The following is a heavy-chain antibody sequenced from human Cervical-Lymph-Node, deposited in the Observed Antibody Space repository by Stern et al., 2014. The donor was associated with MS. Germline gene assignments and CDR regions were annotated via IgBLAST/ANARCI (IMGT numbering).Heavy chain of an antibody. CDR1: GFSFSRYA. Sequence: VQLVESGGGVVQPGRSLRLSCAASGFSFSRYAMHWVRQAPGKGLEWVALIWYDVSKPYYADSVPGRFTISRDNFKNTLYLQMNSLRAEDTAVYYCASAYSSSHYYFDYWGQGTLVTVSS. D-gene: IGHD6-13*01. V-gene: IGHV3-33*01. CDR2: IWYDVSKP. CDR3: ASAYSSSHYYFDY. J-gene: IGHJ4*02.